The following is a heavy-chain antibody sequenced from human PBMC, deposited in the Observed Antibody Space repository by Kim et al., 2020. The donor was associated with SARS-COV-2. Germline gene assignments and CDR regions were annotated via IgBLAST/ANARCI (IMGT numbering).Heavy chain of an antibody. Sequence: GGSLRLSCAASGFTFSSYAMSWVRQAPGKGLEWVSAISGSGGSTYYADSVKGRFTISRDNSKNTLYLQMNSLRAEDTAVYYCAKDRLVDCSAGSCYLDWGQGTLVTVSS. CDR1: GFTFSSYA. D-gene: IGHD2-15*01. CDR3: AKDRLVDCSAGSCYLD. CDR2: ISGSGGST. V-gene: IGHV3-23*01. J-gene: IGHJ4*02.